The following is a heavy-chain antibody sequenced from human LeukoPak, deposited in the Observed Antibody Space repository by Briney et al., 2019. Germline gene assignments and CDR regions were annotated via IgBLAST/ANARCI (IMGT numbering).Heavy chain of an antibody. D-gene: IGHD2-15*01. CDR1: GFTFSDYY. J-gene: IGHJ4*02. CDR3: ARASVEHFDY. Sequence: PGGSLRLSCAASGFTFSDYYMSWIRQAPGKGLEWVSYISSSGSTIYYADSVKGRFTISRHNSKNTLYLQMNSLRAEDTAVYYCARASVEHFDYWGQGTLVTVSS. CDR2: ISSSGSTI. V-gene: IGHV3-11*01.